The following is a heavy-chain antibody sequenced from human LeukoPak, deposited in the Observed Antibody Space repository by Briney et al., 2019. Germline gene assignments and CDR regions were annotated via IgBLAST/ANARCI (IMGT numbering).Heavy chain of an antibody. J-gene: IGHJ4*02. CDR1: GLPIADFA. CDR3: AKESGKFDY. V-gene: IGHV3-43*02. CDR2: ISGDGVST. Sequence: GGSLRLSCVASGLPIADFAMHWVRQAPGKGLEWASLISGDGVSTFYADSVKGRFSISRDNSKNSLYLEMNSLRTEDAAMYYCAKESGKFDYWGQGTPVAVSS.